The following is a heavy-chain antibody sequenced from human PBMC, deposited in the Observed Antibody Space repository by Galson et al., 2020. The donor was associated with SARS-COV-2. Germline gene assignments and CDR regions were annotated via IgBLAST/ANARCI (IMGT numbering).Heavy chain of an antibody. D-gene: IGHD3-10*01. V-gene: IGHV3-9*01. J-gene: IGHJ6*03. CDR3: AKVLYGSGGYYMDV. CDR1: GFTFDDYA. CDR2: ISWNSGSI. Sequence: GGSLRLSCAASGFTFDDYAMHWVRQAPGKGLEWVSGISWNSGSIGYADSVKGRFTISRDNAKNSLYLQMNSLRAEDTALYYCAKVLYGSGGYYMDVWGKGTTVTVSS.